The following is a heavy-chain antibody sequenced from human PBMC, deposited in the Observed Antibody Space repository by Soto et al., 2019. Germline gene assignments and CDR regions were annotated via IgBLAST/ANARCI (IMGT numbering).Heavy chain of an antibody. V-gene: IGHV3-7*01. J-gene: IGHJ3*02. CDR3: ARYKSRAVAAAFDI. CDR2: IKQDGSEK. D-gene: IGHD6-19*01. CDR1: GFTFSSYW. Sequence: SLRLSCAASGFTFSSYWMSWVRQAPGKGLEWVANIKQDGSEKYYVDSVKGRFTISRDNAKNSLYLQMNSLRAEDTAVYYCARYKSRAVAAAFDIWGQGTMVT.